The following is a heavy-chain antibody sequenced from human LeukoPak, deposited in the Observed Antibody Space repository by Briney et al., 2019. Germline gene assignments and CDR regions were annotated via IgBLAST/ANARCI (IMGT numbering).Heavy chain of an antibody. V-gene: IGHV3-30-3*01. J-gene: IGHJ3*02. CDR1: GFTFSSYA. Sequence: PGRSLRLSCAASGFTFSSYAMHWVRQAPRKGLEWVAVISYDGGNKYYVDSVKGRFTISRDNSNNTLYLQMNRLRAEDTAVYYCARGHDAFDIWGQGTMVTVSS. CDR2: ISYDGGNK. CDR3: ARGHDAFDI.